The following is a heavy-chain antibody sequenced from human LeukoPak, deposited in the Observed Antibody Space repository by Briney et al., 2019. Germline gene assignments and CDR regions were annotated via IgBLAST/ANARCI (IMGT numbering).Heavy chain of an antibody. Sequence: PSETLSLTCTVSGVSVGSAGYYWSWIRQPPGGGLEWIGYIYYISNTNYNPSLKSRVTMSLNPSRNQFSLKLNSVTAADTAMYYCARHGVWEEPARISAFDIWGQGTMVTVSS. CDR1: GVSVGSAGYY. CDR3: ARHGVWEEPARISAFDI. CDR2: IYYISNT. D-gene: IGHD1-14*01. V-gene: IGHV4-61*08. J-gene: IGHJ3*02.